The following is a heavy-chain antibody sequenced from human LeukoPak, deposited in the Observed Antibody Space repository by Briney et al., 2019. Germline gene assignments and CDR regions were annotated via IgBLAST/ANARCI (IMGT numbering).Heavy chain of an antibody. CDR1: GFTFSNAW. CDR2: IKSKTDGGTT. Sequence: PGGSLRLSCAASGFTFSNAWMSWVRQAPGKGLDWVGRIKSKTDGGTTDYAPPVKGRFTISRDDSKNTLYLQMNSLKTEDTAVYYCSTDDMRGQQLVPSFDYWGQGTLVTVSS. V-gene: IGHV3-15*01. CDR3: STDDMRGQQLVPSFDY. J-gene: IGHJ4*02. D-gene: IGHD6-13*01.